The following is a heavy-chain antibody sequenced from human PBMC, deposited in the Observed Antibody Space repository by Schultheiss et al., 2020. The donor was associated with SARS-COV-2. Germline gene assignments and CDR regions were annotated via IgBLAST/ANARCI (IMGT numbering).Heavy chain of an antibody. J-gene: IGHJ4*02. CDR2: ISSDGNK. Sequence: GGSLRLSCAASGFNFNSYGMYWVRQAPGKGLEWVSVISSDGNKYYADSVKGRFTISRDNSKNTLYLQMNSLRAEDTAVYYCARDRQDFDYWGQGTLVTVSS. CDR3: ARDRQDFDY. CDR1: GFNFNSYG. V-gene: IGHV3-30*03.